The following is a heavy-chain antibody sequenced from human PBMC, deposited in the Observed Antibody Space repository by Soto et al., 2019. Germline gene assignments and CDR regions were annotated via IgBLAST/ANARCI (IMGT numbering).Heavy chain of an antibody. J-gene: IGHJ6*02. CDR2: ISSSSSTI. D-gene: IGHD3-10*01. Sequence: PGGSLSLSCAASGFTFSSYSMNWVRQAPGKGLEWVSYISSSSSTIYYADSVKGRFTISRDNAKNSLYLQMNSLRAEDTAVYYCAREPMVRGVTPPRRGNGMDVWGQGTTVTVSS. V-gene: IGHV3-48*01. CDR1: GFTFSSYS. CDR3: AREPMVRGVTPPRRGNGMDV.